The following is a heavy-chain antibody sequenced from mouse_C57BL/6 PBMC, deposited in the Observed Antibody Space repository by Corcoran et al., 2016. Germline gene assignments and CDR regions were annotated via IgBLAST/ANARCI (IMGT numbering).Heavy chain of an antibody. D-gene: IGHD2-3*01. Sequence: ELQLQQSGPELVKPGASVKISCKASGYTFTDYYMNWVKQSHGKSLDGIGDINPNNGGTSYNQKFKGKATLTVDKSSSTAYMELRSLTSEDSAVYYCARRGLYDGYLDYWAQGTTLTVSS. V-gene: IGHV1-26*01. CDR3: ARRGLYDGYLDY. CDR1: GYTFTDYY. CDR2: INPNNGGT. J-gene: IGHJ2*01.